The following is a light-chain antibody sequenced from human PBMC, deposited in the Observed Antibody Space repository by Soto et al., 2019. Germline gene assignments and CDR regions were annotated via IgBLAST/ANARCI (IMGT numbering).Light chain of an antibody. CDR3: QPYGSSPPID. Sequence: AIRLTQSPSFLSASPGERVTISCRIGQGISSYLAWYQQKPGKAPKLVIYVASILHSGVPSRLGGSGSGRDFFLTISRLAPEDFAVYYCQPYGSSPPIDFGQGTRLEIK. CDR2: VAS. J-gene: IGKJ5*01. CDR1: QGISSY. V-gene: IGKV1D-8*02.